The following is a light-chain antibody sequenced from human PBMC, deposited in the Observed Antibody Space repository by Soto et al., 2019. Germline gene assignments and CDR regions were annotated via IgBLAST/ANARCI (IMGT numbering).Light chain of an antibody. Sequence: QSALTQPASVSGSPGQSITISCTGTSSDVGGYNYVSWYQQHPGKAPKLMIYDVSNRPSGVSNRFSGSKSGNTASLTISGIQAEDEDDYYCSSYTSSSTLFGGGTKVPVL. CDR2: DVS. CDR1: SSDVGGYNY. V-gene: IGLV2-14*01. CDR3: SSYTSSSTL. J-gene: IGLJ2*01.